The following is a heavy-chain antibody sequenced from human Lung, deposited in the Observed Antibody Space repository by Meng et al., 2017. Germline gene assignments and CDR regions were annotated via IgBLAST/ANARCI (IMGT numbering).Heavy chain of an antibody. Sequence: GESLKISCAASGFMFSNSWMSWVRRAPGRGLEWVANIGQDGCETYYVDSVKGRFTVSRDNARNSLYLQLSSLRAEDTAVYYCARLEFGGYDRSFDHWGQGTMVTVSS. V-gene: IGHV3-7*01. CDR2: IGQDGCET. J-gene: IGHJ4*02. CDR3: ARLEFGGYDRSFDH. CDR1: GFMFSNSW. D-gene: IGHD5-12*01.